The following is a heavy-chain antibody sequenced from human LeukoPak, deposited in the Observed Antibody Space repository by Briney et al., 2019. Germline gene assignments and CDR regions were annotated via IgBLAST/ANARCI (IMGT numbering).Heavy chain of an antibody. V-gene: IGHV3-53*01. CDR3: ARKHRITIFGVVKDWFDP. Sequence: PGGSLRLSGAAPGFTVSSNYMSWVRQAPGKGLDWVSAIYSGCSTYYADSVKGRFTISRDNSKSTLYLQMNSLRAEDTAVYYCARKHRITIFGVVKDWFDPWGQGTLVTVSS. J-gene: IGHJ5*02. CDR1: GFTVSSNY. CDR2: IYSGCST. D-gene: IGHD3-3*01.